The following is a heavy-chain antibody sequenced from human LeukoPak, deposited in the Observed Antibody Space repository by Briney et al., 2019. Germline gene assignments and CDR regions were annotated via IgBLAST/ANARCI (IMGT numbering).Heavy chain of an antibody. D-gene: IGHD2-21*02. J-gene: IGHJ3*02. CDR2: ISSSSSYI. Sequence: GSLRLSCAASGFTFSSYSMNWVRQAPGKGLEWVSSISSSSSYIYYADSVKGRFTISRDNAKNSLYLQMNSLRAEDTAVYYCARDRLPGQPLLEAFDIWGQGTMVTVSS. CDR3: ARDRLPGQPLLEAFDI. V-gene: IGHV3-21*01. CDR1: GFTFSSYS.